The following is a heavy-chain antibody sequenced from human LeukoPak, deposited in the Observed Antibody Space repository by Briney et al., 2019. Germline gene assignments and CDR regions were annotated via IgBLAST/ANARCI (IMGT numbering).Heavy chain of an antibody. CDR2: IRQGGSEK. J-gene: IGHJ3*02. D-gene: IGHD1-26*01. CDR3: ARDVTPTWELLSDAFDI. V-gene: IGHV3-7*03. Sequence: GGSLRLSCAASGFTFSSYWMSWVRQAPGKGLEWVATIRQGGSEKYYVDSVKGRFTISRDNAQNSLYLQMNSLRAEDTAVYYCARDVTPTWELLSDAFDIWGQGTMVTVSS. CDR1: GFTFSSYW.